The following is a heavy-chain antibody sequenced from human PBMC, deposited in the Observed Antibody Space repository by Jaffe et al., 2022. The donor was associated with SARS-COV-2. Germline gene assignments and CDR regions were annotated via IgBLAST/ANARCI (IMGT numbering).Heavy chain of an antibody. Sequence: EVQLVESGGGLVQPGGSLRLSCAASGFTFSNYWMTWVRQAPGKGLEWVANIKEDGSEKYYVDSVKGRFTISRDNAKYSLYLQMNSLRAEDTALYYCVQGMDVWGQGTTVTVSS. V-gene: IGHV3-7*03. CDR3: VQGMDV. J-gene: IGHJ6*02. CDR1: GFTFSNYW. CDR2: IKEDGSEK.